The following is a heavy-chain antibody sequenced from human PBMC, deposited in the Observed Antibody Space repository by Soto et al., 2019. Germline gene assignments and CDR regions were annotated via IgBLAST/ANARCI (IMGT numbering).Heavy chain of an antibody. J-gene: IGHJ2*01. D-gene: IGHD1-26*01. CDR3: ARGGSLYWYFDL. V-gene: IGHV1-3*01. CDR2: INAGNGNT. CDR1: GYTFTSYA. Sequence: QVQLVQSGAEVKKPGASVKVSCKASGYTFTSYAMHWVRQAPGQRLEWMGWINAGNGNTKYSQKFQGRVTITRDTSASTAYMALSSLRSEDTAVYYCARGGSLYWYFDLWGRRPLVTVSS.